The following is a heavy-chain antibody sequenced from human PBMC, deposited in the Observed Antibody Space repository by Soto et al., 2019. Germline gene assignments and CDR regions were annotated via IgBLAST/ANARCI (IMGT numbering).Heavy chain of an antibody. D-gene: IGHD6-19*01. V-gene: IGHV1-3*01. CDR3: SRTGYGTGLYFYFDY. CDR1: GYTFLHYA. CDR2: INPASGNT. Sequence: ASVKVSCKASGYTFLHYAIHWVRQAPGQRPEWMGLINPASGNTQYSQKFQGRFTITRDTSASTAYMELSSLRSEDTAVYFCSRTGYGTGLYFYFDYWAQGSLVTVSS. J-gene: IGHJ4*02.